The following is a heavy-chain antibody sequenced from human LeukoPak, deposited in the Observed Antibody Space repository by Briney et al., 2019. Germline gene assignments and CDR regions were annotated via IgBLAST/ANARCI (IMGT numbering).Heavy chain of an antibody. V-gene: IGHV4-39*01. CDR1: GGSISSSSYY. D-gene: IGHD6-19*01. J-gene: IGHJ4*02. Sequence: NPSETLSLTCTVSGGSISSSSYYWGWSRQPPGKGLEWIGTIYYSGSTYYNASLKSRLTISVDTSKNQFSLKLSSVTAADTAVYYCARLSGGTQWLAPFDYWGQGTLVTVSS. CDR2: IYYSGST. CDR3: ARLSGGTQWLAPFDY.